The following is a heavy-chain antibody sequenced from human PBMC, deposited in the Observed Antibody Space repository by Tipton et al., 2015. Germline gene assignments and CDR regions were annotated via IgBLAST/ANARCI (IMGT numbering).Heavy chain of an antibody. V-gene: IGHV4-34*01. CDR1: GGSFSGYY. Sequence: AGLVKPSETLSVTCGVYGGSFSGYYWSWIRQPPGKGLEWIGEINHSGSTNYNPSLKSRVTISVDTSKNQFSLKLSFVTAADTAMYYCASGGYDFWSGSKTYNWFDPWGQGTLVTVSS. CDR3: ASGGYDFWSGSKTYNWFDP. CDR2: INHSGST. D-gene: IGHD3-3*01. J-gene: IGHJ5*02.